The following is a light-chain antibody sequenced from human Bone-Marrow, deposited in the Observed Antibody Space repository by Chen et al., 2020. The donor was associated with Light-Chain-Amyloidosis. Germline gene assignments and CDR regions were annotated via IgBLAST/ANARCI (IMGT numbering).Light chain of an antibody. CDR2: DVS. CDR1: HIVSTS. Sequence: SYVLTQPSSVSVAPGQTATIACGGNHIVSTSVHWYQQTPGQAPLLVVYDVSDRPSGIPELLSGSNSGNTATLTISRVEAGDEADYYCQVWDRSSDRPVFGGGTKLTVL. J-gene: IGLJ3*02. CDR3: QVWDRSSDRPV. V-gene: IGLV3-21*02.